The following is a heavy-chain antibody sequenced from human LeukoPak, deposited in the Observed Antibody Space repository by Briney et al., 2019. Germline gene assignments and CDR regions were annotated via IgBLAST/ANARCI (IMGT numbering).Heavy chain of an antibody. Sequence: QPGGSLRLSCAASGFTFSSYEMNWVRQAPGKGLEGVSYISSSGSTIYYADSVKGRFTISRDNAKNSLYLQMNSLRAEDTAVYYCARGANPGYDILTGPNHPDYWGQGTLVTVSS. CDR1: GFTFSSYE. CDR3: ARGANPGYDILTGPNHPDY. CDR2: ISSSGSTI. J-gene: IGHJ4*02. V-gene: IGHV3-48*03. D-gene: IGHD3-9*01.